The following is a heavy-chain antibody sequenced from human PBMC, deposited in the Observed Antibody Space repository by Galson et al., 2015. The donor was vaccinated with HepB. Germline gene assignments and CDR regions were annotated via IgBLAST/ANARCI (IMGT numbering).Heavy chain of an antibody. CDR2: INSDGSST. V-gene: IGHV3-74*01. J-gene: IGHJ5*02. CDR1: GFTFSSYW. Sequence: SLRLSCAASGFTFSSYWMHWVRQAPGKGLVWVSRINSDGSSTSYADSVKGRFTISRDNAKNTLYLQMNSLRAEDTAVYYCASQYYYDTPSDPWGQGTLVTVSS. D-gene: IGHD3-22*01. CDR3: ASQYYYDTPSDP.